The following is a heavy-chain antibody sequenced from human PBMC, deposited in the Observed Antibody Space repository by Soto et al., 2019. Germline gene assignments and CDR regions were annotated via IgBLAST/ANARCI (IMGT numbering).Heavy chain of an antibody. CDR1: GFTFSSYA. V-gene: IGHV3-23*01. CDR2: ISGSGGST. J-gene: IGHJ2*01. CDR3: AKGGSTTVTIDWYFDL. Sequence: HPGGSLRLSCAASGFTFSSYAMSWVRQAPGKGLEWVSAISGSGGSTYYADSVKGRFTISRDNSKNTLYLQMNSLRAEDTAVYYCAKGGSTTVTIDWYFDLWGRGTLVTVS. D-gene: IGHD4-17*01.